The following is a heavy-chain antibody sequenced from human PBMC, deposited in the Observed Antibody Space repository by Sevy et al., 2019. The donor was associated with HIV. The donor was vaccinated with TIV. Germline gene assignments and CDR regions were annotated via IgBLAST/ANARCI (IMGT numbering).Heavy chain of an antibody. V-gene: IGHV3-74*01. CDR3: ARGKHVSDYYGSFDY. CDR1: GFTFSSYW. J-gene: IGHJ4*02. CDR2: INSDGSST. Sequence: GGSLRLSCAASGFTFSSYWMHWVRQAPGKGLVWVSRINSDGSSTSYADSVKGRFTISRDNAKNTVYLDMNSLRAEDTAVYYCARGKHVSDYYGSFDYWGQGTLVTVSS. D-gene: IGHD3-3*01.